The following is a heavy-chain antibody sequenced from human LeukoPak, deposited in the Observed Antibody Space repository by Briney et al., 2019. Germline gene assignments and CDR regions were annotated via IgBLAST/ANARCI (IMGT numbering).Heavy chain of an antibody. J-gene: IGHJ5*01. V-gene: IGHV3-21*01. CDR3: ARAGGYCSIPNCRGTGKRFDS. Sequence: PGGSLRLSCASSRFPFGTYNMNWVRQAPGKGLEWVSSIGGSGSHIYYADSMKVRFTISRDNAKNSLYLEMNSRGAEARTVYFCARAGGYCSIPNCRGTGKRFDSWGQGTLVTVSS. CDR1: RFPFGTYN. D-gene: IGHD2-2*01. CDR2: IGGSGSHI.